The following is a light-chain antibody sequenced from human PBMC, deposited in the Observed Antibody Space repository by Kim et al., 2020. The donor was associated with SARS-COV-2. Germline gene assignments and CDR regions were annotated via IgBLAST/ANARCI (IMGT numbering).Light chain of an antibody. J-gene: IGKJ2*01. CDR2: GAS. CDR1: QSVSNNY. Sequence: EIVLTQSPGTLSLSPGERATLSCRASQSVSNNYFAWYQQKPGQAPRVLIYGASSRPTCIPDRFRCSGSGTDFTLTISRLGPESFAVYFCSQDGKSVPYALGQGTTVEFK. V-gene: IGKV3-20*01. CDR3: SQDGKSVPYA.